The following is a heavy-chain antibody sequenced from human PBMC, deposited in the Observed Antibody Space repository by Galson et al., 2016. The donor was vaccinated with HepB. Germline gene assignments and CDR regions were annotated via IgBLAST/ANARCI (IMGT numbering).Heavy chain of an antibody. CDR2: ISRSSSLI. Sequence: SLRLSCADSGFTFSSDSMNWVRQAPGKGLEWISSISRSSSLIYYADSVTGRLTISRDNAKRSLYLQMNSLRVEDTAVYYCVREGGYCYGDSCRYFDLWGRGTVVTVSS. CDR1: GFTFSSDS. D-gene: IGHD2-15*01. V-gene: IGHV3-21*01. J-gene: IGHJ2*01. CDR3: VREGGYCYGDSCRYFDL.